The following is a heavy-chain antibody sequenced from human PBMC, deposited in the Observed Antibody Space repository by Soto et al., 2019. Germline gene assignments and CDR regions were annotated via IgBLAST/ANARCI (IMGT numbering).Heavy chain of an antibody. CDR1: GYTFTGYY. D-gene: IGHD3-9*01. J-gene: IGHJ5*02. CDR3: ARDLRVRYFDWPLGFDP. V-gene: IGHV1-18*04. CDR2: ISAYNGNT. Sequence: ASVKVSCKASGYTFTGYYMHWVRQAPGQGLEWMGWISAYNGNTNYAQKLQGRVTMTTDTSTSTAYMELRSLRSDDTAVYYCARDLRVRYFDWPLGFDPWGQGTLVTVSS.